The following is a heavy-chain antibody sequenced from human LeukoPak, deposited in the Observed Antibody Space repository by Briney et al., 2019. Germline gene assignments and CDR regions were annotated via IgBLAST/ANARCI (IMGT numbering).Heavy chain of an antibody. CDR1: GGSFSGYY. Sequence: SETLSLTCAVYGGSFSGYYWSWIRQPPGKVLEWIGEINHSGSTNYNPSLKSRVTISVDTSKNQFYMKLSSVTAADTAVYYCARGRVRYSHLTSWGQGTLVTVSS. D-gene: IGHD2-21*01. CDR2: INHSGST. J-gene: IGHJ4*02. V-gene: IGHV4-34*01. CDR3: ARGRVRYSHLTS.